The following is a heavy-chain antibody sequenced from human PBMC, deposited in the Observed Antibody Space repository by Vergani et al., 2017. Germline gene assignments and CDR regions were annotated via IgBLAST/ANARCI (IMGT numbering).Heavy chain of an antibody. J-gene: IGHJ5*02. CDR2: INPNSGGT. Sequence: QVQLVQSGAEVKKPGASVKVSCKASGYTFTGYYMHWVRQAPGQGLEWMGWINPNSGGTTYAQKFQGRVTMTRDTSISTAYMELSRLRSDDTAVYYCARVVVVVPAALFDPWGQGTLVTVSS. V-gene: IGHV1-2*02. D-gene: IGHD2-2*01. CDR3: ARVVVVVPAALFDP. CDR1: GYTFTGYY.